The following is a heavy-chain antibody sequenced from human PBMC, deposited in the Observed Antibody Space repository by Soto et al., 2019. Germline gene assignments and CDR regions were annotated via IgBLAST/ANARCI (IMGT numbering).Heavy chain of an antibody. V-gene: IGHV1-2*02. CDR2: INPNSGGT. CDR1: GYTFTGYY. CDR3: AGGGVSAYGGNVPAGY. Sequence: QVQLVQSGAEVKKPGASVKVSCKASGYTFTGYYMHWVRQAPGQGLEWMGWINPNSGGTNYAQKFQGRVTMTRVTSISTDYMERSRLRSDDTAVYYCAGGGVSAYGGNVPAGYWGQGTLVTVSS. J-gene: IGHJ4*02. D-gene: IGHD4-17*01.